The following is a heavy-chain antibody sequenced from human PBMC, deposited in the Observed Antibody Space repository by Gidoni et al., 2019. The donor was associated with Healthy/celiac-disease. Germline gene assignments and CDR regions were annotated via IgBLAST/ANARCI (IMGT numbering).Heavy chain of an antibody. J-gene: IGHJ6*02. Sequence: QVQLVQSGAEVKKPGSSVKVSCKASGGTFSSYAISWVRQAPGQGLEWMGGIIPIVGTANFAQKFQGRVTITADESTSTAYMELSSLRSEDTAVYYCARESPYTGKDYYGMDVWGQGTTVTVSS. CDR2: IIPIVGTA. V-gene: IGHV1-69*01. CDR1: GGTFSSYA. CDR3: ARESPYTGKDYYGMDV. D-gene: IGHD3-16*01.